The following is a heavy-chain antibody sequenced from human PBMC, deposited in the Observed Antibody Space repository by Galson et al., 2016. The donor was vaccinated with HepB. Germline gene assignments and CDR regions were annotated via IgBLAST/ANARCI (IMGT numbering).Heavy chain of an antibody. CDR2: TYYRSKWYN. Sequence: CAISGDSVSSNTAAWSWIRQSPSRGLEWLGRTYYRSKWYNDYAVSVKSRVTINPVTSKNQFSLQLSPVTPDDTAIYYCARVYCIGTNCYPPPSKGTFDIWGQGTVVTVSS. CDR1: GDSVSSNTAA. D-gene: IGHD2-2*01. V-gene: IGHV6-1*01. J-gene: IGHJ3*02. CDR3: ARVYCIGTNCYPPPSKGTFDI.